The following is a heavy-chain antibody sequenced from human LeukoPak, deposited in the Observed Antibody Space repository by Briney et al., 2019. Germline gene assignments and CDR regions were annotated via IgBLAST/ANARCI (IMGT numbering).Heavy chain of an antibody. CDR1: GFTFSSYG. CDR2: ISYDGSNK. Sequence: GRSLRLSCAASGFTFSSYGMHWVRQAPGKGLEWVAVISYDGSNKYYADSVKGRFTISRDNSKNTLYLQMNSLRAEDTAVYYCAKDLSSSGYYGMDVWGQGTTVTVSS. D-gene: IGHD2/OR15-2a*01. V-gene: IGHV3-30*18. CDR3: AKDLSSSGYYGMDV. J-gene: IGHJ6*02.